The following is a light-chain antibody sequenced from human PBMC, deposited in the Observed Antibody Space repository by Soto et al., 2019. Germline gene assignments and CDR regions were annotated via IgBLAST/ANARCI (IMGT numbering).Light chain of an antibody. CDR2: KVS. Sequence: DAVLTQTPLSSAVTLGQPASISCTSSQSLVHKDGVTYLSWLHQRPGQPRRHLIYKVSDCVSGVPDRFSGSRAGTDFTLRISRVEEEDVGIYYCMRATHFPYTFGQGTRLDIK. CDR1: QSLVHKDGVTY. V-gene: IGKV2-24*01. J-gene: IGKJ2*01. CDR3: MRATHFPYT.